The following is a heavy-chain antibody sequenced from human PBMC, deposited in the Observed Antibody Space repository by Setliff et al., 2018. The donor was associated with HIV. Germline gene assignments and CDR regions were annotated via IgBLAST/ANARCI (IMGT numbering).Heavy chain of an antibody. CDR1: GYTFTSQS. J-gene: IGHJ4*02. V-gene: IGHV1-46*01. D-gene: IGHD6-19*01. CDR2: INPSGGST. Sequence: ASVKVSCKASGYTFTSQSIHWVRQAPGQGFEWMGVINPSGGSTGYAEEFQGRVTMTRDTSANIVYLELSSLRSEDTAKYYCARNFGGSGWYYFDYWGQGTLVTVSS. CDR3: ARNFGGSGWYYFDY.